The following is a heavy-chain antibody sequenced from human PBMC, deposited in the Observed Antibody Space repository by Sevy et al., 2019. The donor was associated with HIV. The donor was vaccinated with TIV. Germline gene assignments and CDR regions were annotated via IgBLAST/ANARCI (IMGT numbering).Heavy chain of an antibody. J-gene: IGHJ5*02. CDR2: IKKDGTDK. D-gene: IGHD3-10*01. V-gene: IGHV3-7*03. Sequence: GGSLRLSCAVSGFTFSNHWMTWVRQAPGKGLEWVANIKKDGTDKFYVDSSMGRFSISSDNAKGLLYLQMNSLRVEGTAVYYWARDRRVEYGGSDSWGQGTLVTVSA. CDR3: ARDRRVEYGGSDS. CDR1: GFTFSNHW.